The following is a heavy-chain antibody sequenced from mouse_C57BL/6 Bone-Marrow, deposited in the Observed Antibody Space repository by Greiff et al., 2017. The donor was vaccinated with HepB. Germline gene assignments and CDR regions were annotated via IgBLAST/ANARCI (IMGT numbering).Heavy chain of an antibody. CDR2: IDPSDCET. CDR1: GYTFTSYW. CDR3: AREDADY. V-gene: IGHV1-52*01. Sequence: QVQLQQPGAELVRPGSSVKLSCKASGYTFTSYWMHWVKQRPIQGLEWIGNIDPSDCETHYNQKFKDKATLTVDKSSSTAYMQLSSLTSEDSAVYYCAREDADYWGQGTTLTVSS. J-gene: IGHJ2*01.